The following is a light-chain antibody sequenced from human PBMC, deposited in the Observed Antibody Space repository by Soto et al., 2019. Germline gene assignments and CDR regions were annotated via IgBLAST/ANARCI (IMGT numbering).Light chain of an antibody. V-gene: IGLV2-14*03. CDR1: SSDIGSFTF. Sequence: QSVLTQPASVSGSPGQSITISCTGTSSDIGSFTFVSWYQQHPGKVPKLMIFDVNRRPSGVSDRFSGSKSGNTASLTISGLQAEDEGDYYSSSYTSSSTHVFGSGTKLTVL. J-gene: IGLJ1*01. CDR3: SSYTSSSTHV. CDR2: DVN.